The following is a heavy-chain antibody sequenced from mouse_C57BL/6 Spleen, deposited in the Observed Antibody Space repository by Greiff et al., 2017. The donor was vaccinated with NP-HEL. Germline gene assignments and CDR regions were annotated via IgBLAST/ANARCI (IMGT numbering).Heavy chain of an antibody. Sequence: EVQLLESGAGLVKPGGSLKLSCAASGFTFSSYAMSWVRQTPEKGLEWVATISDGCSYTYYPDNVKGRFTFARDNATSSLYLHMSHLKSEDTAKYYCTSDPYSSDYLDYWGQGTTLTVSS. D-gene: IGHD1-1*01. CDR1: GFTFSSYA. V-gene: IGHV5-4*01. CDR2: ISDGCSYT. CDR3: TSDPYSSDYLDY. J-gene: IGHJ2*01.